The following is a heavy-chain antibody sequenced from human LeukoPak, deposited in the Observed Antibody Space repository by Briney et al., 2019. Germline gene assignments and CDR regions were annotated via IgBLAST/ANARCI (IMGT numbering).Heavy chain of an antibody. CDR3: ARTDPRNLGWFDF. Sequence: PGGSLRLSCAASGFTFSNFWMSWVRQAPGKGLEWVANIRQEGSAKRYVDSVEGRFTVSRDNAKSSLFLQMSSLRAEDTAVYYCARTDPRNLGWFDFWGREPWSPSPQ. J-gene: IGHJ4*02. D-gene: IGHD5-24*01. CDR2: IRQEGSAK. CDR1: GFTFSNFW. V-gene: IGHV3-7*04.